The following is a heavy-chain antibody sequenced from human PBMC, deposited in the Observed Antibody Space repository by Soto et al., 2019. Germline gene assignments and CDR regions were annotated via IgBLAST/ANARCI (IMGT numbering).Heavy chain of an antibody. CDR3: ARGPRGLYHHDY. D-gene: IGHD2-2*01. CDR1: GFTFSGDW. V-gene: IGHV3-74*01. CDR2: INMDGSST. J-gene: IGHJ4*02. Sequence: GGSLRLSCAASGFTFSGDWMHWVRQAAGKGLVWVSRINMDGSSTNYADSVKGRFTISRDNAKNTLCLQMNSLRVDDTAVYYCARGPRGLYHHDYWRQGALVTVSS.